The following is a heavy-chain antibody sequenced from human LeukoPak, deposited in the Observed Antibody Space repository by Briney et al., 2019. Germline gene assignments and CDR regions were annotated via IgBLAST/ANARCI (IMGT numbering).Heavy chain of an antibody. CDR3: ARRPEVVVTTYCYYYMDV. CDR2: INPNSGGT. J-gene: IGHJ6*03. Sequence: ASVKVSCKASGYTFTGYYIHWVRQAPGQGLEWMGWINPNSGGTNYAQKFQGRVTMTRDTSISTAYMELSRLRSDDTAVYYCARRPEVVVTTYCYYYMDVWGKGTMVTVSS. CDR1: GYTFTGYY. D-gene: IGHD3-22*01. V-gene: IGHV1-2*02.